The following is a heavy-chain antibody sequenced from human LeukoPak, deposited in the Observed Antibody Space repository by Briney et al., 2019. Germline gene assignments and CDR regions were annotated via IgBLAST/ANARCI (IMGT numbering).Heavy chain of an antibody. CDR1: GFTFTSSA. CDR3: AAAGYCSSTSCYGYYYYGMDV. Sequence: GASAKVSCKASGFTFTSSAVQWVRQARGQRLEWIGWIVVGSGNTNYAQKFQERVTITRDMSTSTAYMELSSLRSEDTAVYYCAAAGYCSSTSCYGYYYYGMDVWGQGTTVTVSS. V-gene: IGHV1-58*01. D-gene: IGHD2-2*01. CDR2: IVVGSGNT. J-gene: IGHJ6*02.